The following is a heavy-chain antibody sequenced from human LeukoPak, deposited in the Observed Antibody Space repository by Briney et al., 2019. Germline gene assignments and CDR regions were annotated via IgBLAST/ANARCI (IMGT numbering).Heavy chain of an antibody. CDR3: ARDLGYSSGPNY. J-gene: IGHJ4*02. D-gene: IGHD6-19*01. CDR2: ISKSSALK. Sequence: PGGSLRLSCVAPRNDFIYYTFTWVRQAPGKGLEYVSSISKSSALKYYAESVRGRFTISRNNAKNSLYLQMNSLRAEDTAVYYCARDLGYSSGPNYWGQGTRVTVSS. CDR1: RNDFIYYT. V-gene: IGHV3-21*01.